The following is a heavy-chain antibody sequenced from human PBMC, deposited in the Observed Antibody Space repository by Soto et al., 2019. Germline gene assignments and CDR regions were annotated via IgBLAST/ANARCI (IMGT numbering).Heavy chain of an antibody. CDR3: ATLAGYNGSPPY. Sequence: EVQLLESGGGLVQPGGSLRLSCTVSGITFSNYDMSWVRQAPGKGLEWVSSITDNGGSIYYADSVKGRFTISRDNFKNTLYLQMNSLRDADTAVYFCATLAGYNGSPPYWGQGTLGTVSS. CDR1: GITFSNYD. D-gene: IGHD1-20*01. J-gene: IGHJ4*02. V-gene: IGHV3-23*01. CDR2: ITDNGGSI.